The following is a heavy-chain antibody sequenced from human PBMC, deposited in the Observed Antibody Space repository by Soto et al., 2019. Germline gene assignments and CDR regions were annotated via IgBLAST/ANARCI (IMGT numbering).Heavy chain of an antibody. D-gene: IGHD2-15*01. J-gene: IGHJ4*02. CDR1: GGSISSSSYY. Sequence: PSETLSLTCTVSGGSISSSSYYWGWIRQPPGKGLEWIGSTYYSGSTYYNPSLKSRVTISVDTSKNQFSLKLSSVTAADTAVYYCARLLARRAYYFDYWGQGTLVTVSS. V-gene: IGHV4-39*01. CDR3: ARLLARRAYYFDY. CDR2: TYYSGST.